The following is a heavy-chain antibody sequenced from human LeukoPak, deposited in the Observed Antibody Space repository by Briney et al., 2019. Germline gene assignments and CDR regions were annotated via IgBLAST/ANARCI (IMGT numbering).Heavy chain of an antibody. CDR1: GYTFTDYY. J-gene: IGHJ4*02. V-gene: IGHV1-2*02. Sequence: ASVKVSCKASGYTFTDYYMHWVRQAPGQGLESMGWTNPNSGGTNYAQKFQGRVTMTRDTSISTAYMELSGLRSDDTALYYCASGVTFCGGDCYSIHELGHWGQGTLVSVSS. D-gene: IGHD2-21*02. CDR3: ASGVTFCGGDCYSIHELGH. CDR2: TNPNSGGT.